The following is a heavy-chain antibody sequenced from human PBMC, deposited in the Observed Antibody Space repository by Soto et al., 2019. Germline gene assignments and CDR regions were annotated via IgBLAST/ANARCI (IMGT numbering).Heavy chain of an antibody. CDR3: AIHNYGRRNDAFDI. Sequence: SETLSLTCTVSGGSISSSSYYWGWIRQPPGKGLEWIGSIYYSGSTYYNPSLKSRVTISVDTSKNQSSLKLSSVTAADTAVYYCAIHNYGRRNDAFDIWGQGTIVTVSS. J-gene: IGHJ3*02. CDR1: GGSISSSSYY. D-gene: IGHD4-17*01. CDR2: IYYSGST. V-gene: IGHV4-39*01.